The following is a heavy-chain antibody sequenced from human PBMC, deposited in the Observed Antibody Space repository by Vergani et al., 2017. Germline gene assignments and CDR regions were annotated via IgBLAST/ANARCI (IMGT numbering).Heavy chain of an antibody. J-gene: IGHJ3*02. V-gene: IGHV3-30*03. CDR3: ARRIVGVDVFYDAIDI. CDR2: ITYEGSNV. Sequence: VQLVESGGGLVKPGRSLRLSCAGSGFPFSGYGMHWVRQAPGKGLEWVAMITYEGSNVEYADSVNGRFTVSRDNSKNTVYLEMNSLRAGDTAVYYCARRIVGVDVFYDAIDIWGQGTKVTVSS. D-gene: IGHD1-26*01. CDR1: GFPFSGYG.